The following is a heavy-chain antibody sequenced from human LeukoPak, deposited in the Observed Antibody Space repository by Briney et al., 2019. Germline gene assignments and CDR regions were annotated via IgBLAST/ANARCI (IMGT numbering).Heavy chain of an antibody. Sequence: GGSLRLSCAASGFTFSSYAMSWVRQAPGKGLEWVSAISGSGGSTYYADSVKGRFTISRDSSKNTLYLQMNSLRAEDTAVYYCAKDIVGARGGFDYWGQGTLVTVSS. CDR3: AKDIVGARGGFDY. D-gene: IGHD1-26*01. CDR1: GFTFSSYA. V-gene: IGHV3-23*01. J-gene: IGHJ4*02. CDR2: ISGSGGST.